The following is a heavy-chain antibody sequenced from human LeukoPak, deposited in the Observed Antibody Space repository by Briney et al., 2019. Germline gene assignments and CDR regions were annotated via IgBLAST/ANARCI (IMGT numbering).Heavy chain of an antibody. J-gene: IGHJ4*02. D-gene: IGHD6-6*01. CDR2: ISYDGSNK. Sequence: GGSLRLSCVASGFTFSSYGMHWVRQAPGKGLEWVAVISYDGSNKYYADSVKGRFTISRDNSKNTLYLQMNSLRAEDTAVYYCAKVRSIAARRGYFDYWGQGTLVTVSS. CDR1: GFTFSSYG. V-gene: IGHV3-30*18. CDR3: AKVRSIAARRGYFDY.